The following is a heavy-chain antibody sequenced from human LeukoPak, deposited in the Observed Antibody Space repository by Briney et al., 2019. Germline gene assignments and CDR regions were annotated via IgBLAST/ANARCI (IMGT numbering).Heavy chain of an antibody. CDR1: GGSISSYY. V-gene: IGHV4-59*01. CDR2: IYYSGST. J-gene: IGHJ6*02. D-gene: IGHD3-16*01. Sequence: KPSESLSLTCTVSGGSISSYYWRWIRQPPGKGLEWIGYIYYSGSTNYNPSLKSRVTISVDTSKNQFSLKLSSVTAADTAVYYCAREGPGGMDVWGQGTTVTVSS. CDR3: AREGPGGMDV.